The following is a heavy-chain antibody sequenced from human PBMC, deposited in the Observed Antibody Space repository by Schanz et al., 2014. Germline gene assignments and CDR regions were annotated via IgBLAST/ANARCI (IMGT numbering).Heavy chain of an antibody. D-gene: IGHD3-9*01. CDR2: ISGSGGST. V-gene: IGHV3-23*04. J-gene: IGHJ5*02. Sequence: EVQLAESGGGLVQPGGSLRLSCAASGFTFSSYAMSWVRQAPGKGLEWVSAISGSGGSTYYADSVKGWFTISRDNSKNTLYLQMSSLRADDTAVYYCAKAADWPVTRFDPWGQGTLVTVSS. CDR1: GFTFSSYA. CDR3: AKAADWPVTRFDP.